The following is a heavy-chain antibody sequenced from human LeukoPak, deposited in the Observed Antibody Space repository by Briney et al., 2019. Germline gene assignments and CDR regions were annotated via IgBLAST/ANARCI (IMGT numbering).Heavy chain of an antibody. CDR3: ARFHKSKGVTATGDAFDI. J-gene: IGHJ3*02. Sequence: SVKVSCKASGGTFSSYAISWVRQAPGQGLEWMGRIIPILGIANYAQKFQGRVTITADKSTSTAYMELSSLRSEDTAVYYCARFHKSKGVTATGDAFDIWGQGTMVTVSS. CDR2: IIPILGIA. V-gene: IGHV1-69*04. CDR1: GGTFSSYA. D-gene: IGHD2-21*02.